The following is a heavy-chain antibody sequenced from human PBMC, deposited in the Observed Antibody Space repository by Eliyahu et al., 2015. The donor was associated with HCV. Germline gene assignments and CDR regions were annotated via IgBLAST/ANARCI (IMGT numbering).Heavy chain of an antibody. CDR3: AKTLHTTSFGMVPGGDSFDQ. CDR2: XDGHNDNT. V-gene: IGHV3-23*01. D-gene: IGHD3-3*01. J-gene: IGHJ4*02. CDR1: GFRFNXXV. Sequence: EVQLLESGGGLVQPGESLRLSCAASGFRFNXXVITXXRQAPGKGLQWVSAXDGHNDNTYYADSVRGRFTIARDTSKNTVSLQMNSLRVDDTAVYFCAKTLHTTSFGMVPGGDSFDQWGQGTLVTVSS.